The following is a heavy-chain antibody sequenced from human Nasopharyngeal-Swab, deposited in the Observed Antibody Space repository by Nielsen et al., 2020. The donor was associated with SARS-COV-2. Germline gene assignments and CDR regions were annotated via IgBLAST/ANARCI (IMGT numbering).Heavy chain of an antibody. CDR1: GGSFSGYY. Sequence: SETLSLTCAIYGGSFSGYYWNWIRQSPGKELEWIGEIHYSGKTYYNPSLKSRVTMSVDTSKNQFSLKLTSVTAADTAVYFCTRGRDIRYGMDVWGLGTAVTVSS. D-gene: IGHD2-15*01. CDR3: TRGRDIRYGMDV. CDR2: IHYSGKT. V-gene: IGHV4-34*01. J-gene: IGHJ6*02.